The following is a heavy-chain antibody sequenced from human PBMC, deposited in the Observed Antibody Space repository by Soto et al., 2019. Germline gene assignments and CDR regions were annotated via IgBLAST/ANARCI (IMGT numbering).Heavy chain of an antibody. CDR3: ARAASDDYDSFLIYP. J-gene: IGHJ5*02. Sequence: QVQLQQWGAGLLKPSETLSLTCAVYGGSFSGYYWSWIRQPPGKGLEWIGEINHSGSTNYNPSLKSRVTISVDTSKNQFSLKLSSVTAADTAVYYCARAASDDYDSFLIYPWGQGTLVTVSS. CDR2: INHSGST. D-gene: IGHD3-22*01. CDR1: GGSFSGYY. V-gene: IGHV4-34*01.